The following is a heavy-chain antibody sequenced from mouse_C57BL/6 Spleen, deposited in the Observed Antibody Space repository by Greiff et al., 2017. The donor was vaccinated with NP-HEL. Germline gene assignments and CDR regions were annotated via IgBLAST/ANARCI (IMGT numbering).Heavy chain of an antibody. CDR3: ARSRGVLAETGD. CDR1: GYTFTSYW. D-gene: IGHD2-14*01. Sequence: QVQLQQPGAELVKPGASVKLSCKASGYTFTSYWMHWVKQRPGQGLEWIGMIHPNSGSTNYNEKFKSKATLTVDKSSSTAYRQLSSLTSEDSAVYYYARSRGVLAETGDWGQGTTLTVSS. CDR2: IHPNSGST. J-gene: IGHJ2*01. V-gene: IGHV1-64*01.